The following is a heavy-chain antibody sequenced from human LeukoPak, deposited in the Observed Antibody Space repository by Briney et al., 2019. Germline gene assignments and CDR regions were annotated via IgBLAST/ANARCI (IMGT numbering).Heavy chain of an antibody. Sequence: PGSSVKVSCKASGGTFSSYAISWVRQAPGQGLEWMGRIVPIFGTANYAQKFQGRVTITTDESTSTAYMELSSLRSEDTAVYYCAREGCSSGCFDYWGQGTLVTVSS. CDR2: IVPIFGTA. D-gene: IGHD6-19*01. CDR3: AREGCSSGCFDY. V-gene: IGHV1-69*05. J-gene: IGHJ4*02. CDR1: GGTFSSYA.